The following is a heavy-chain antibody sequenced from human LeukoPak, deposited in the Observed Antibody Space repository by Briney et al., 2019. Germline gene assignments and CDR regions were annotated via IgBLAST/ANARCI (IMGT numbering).Heavy chain of an antibody. Sequence: GGSLRLSCAASGFTVSSNYMSWVRQAPGKGLEWVSVIYSGGSTYYADSVKGRFTISRDNSKNTLYLQINSLRAEDTAVYYCARGRGAGGERNWFHPWGQGTLVTVSS. CDR3: ARGRGAGGERNWFHP. CDR2: IYSGGST. D-gene: IGHD1-1*01. CDR1: GFTVSSNY. V-gene: IGHV3-66*01. J-gene: IGHJ5*02.